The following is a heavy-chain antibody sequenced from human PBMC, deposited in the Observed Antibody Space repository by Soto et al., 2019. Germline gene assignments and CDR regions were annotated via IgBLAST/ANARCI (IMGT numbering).Heavy chain of an antibody. CDR3: AIDHRGVTAAFDI. CDR2: ISAYNGNT. V-gene: IGHV1-18*01. D-gene: IGHD2-21*02. J-gene: IGHJ3*02. Sequence: QVQLVQSGAEVKKPGASVKVSCKASGYTFTSFGISWVRQAPGQGLEWMGWISAYNGNTNYAENLQGRVTMTTDTSTSRAYMELRSLRSDDTAVYYCAIDHRGVTAAFDIWGQGTMVSVSS. CDR1: GYTFTSFG.